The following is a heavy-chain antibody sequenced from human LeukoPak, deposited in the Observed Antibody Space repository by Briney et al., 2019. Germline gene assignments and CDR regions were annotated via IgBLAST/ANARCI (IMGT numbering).Heavy chain of an antibody. CDR1: GFTYINYA. D-gene: IGHD3-9*01. J-gene: IGHJ6*02. V-gene: IGHV3-74*01. Sequence: GGSLRLSCTASGFTYINYAMSWVRQAPGKGLVWVSRINSDGSSTSYADSVKGRFTISRDNAKNTLYLQMNSLRAEDTAVYYCARVGDILTGYFHYYYGMDVWGQGTTVTVSS. CDR2: INSDGSST. CDR3: ARVGDILTGYFHYYYGMDV.